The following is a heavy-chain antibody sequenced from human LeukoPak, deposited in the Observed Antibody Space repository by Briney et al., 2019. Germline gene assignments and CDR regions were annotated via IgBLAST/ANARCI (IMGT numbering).Heavy chain of an antibody. J-gene: IGHJ5*02. CDR3: AREYRSSWYLNWFDP. CDR2: INRSGST. Sequence: PSETLSLTCAVYGGSFSGYYWSWIRQSPGKGLEWIGEINRSGSTNYNPSLKSRVTISIDTSKNQFSLKLSSVTAADTAVYYCAREYRSSWYLNWFDPWGQGTLVTVSS. V-gene: IGHV4-34*01. D-gene: IGHD6-13*01. CDR1: GGSFSGYY.